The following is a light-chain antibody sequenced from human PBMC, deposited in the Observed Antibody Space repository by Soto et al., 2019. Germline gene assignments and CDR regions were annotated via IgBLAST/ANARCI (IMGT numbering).Light chain of an antibody. V-gene: IGLV1-40*01. J-gene: IGLJ2*01. CDR2: GNS. Sequence: QSVLTQPPSVSGAPGQRVTISCTGSRSNIGAHFDVHWYQQLPGTAPKLLIYGNSNRPSGVPDRFSGSKSGTSASLAITGLQAEDEVDYYCQSYDSSLSGVVFGGGTKVTVL. CDR3: QSYDSSLSGVV. CDR1: RSNIGAHFD.